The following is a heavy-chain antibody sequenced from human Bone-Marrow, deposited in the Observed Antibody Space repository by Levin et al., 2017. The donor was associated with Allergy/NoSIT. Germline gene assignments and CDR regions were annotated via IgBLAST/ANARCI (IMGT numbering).Heavy chain of an antibody. V-gene: IGHV1-18*01. CDR3: ARAPGSVDY. J-gene: IGHJ4*02. CDR2: LSTYNDYT. Sequence: ASVKVSCKASGYTFTNFGITWVRQAPGQGLEWMGRLSTYNDYTTYAQKFQGRVTLTMDTSTSTAYLELRNLRSDDTAVYYCARAPGSVDYWGQGTQVTVSS. CDR1: GYTFTNFG.